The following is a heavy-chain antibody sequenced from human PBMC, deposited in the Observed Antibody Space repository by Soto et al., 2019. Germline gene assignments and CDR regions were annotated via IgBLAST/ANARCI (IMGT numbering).Heavy chain of an antibody. CDR2: IKNKANSYGT. CDR3: ARVGLSSADMRGRRHDH. V-gene: IGHV3-72*01. Sequence: EVQLVESGGALVQPGGSLRLSCAASGFTFSDHYMDWIRQAPGKGLEWVGSIKNKANSYGTEYAASVKGRFSISRDDSKNSMYLQMNSLETEDAAVYYYARVGLSSADMRGRRHDHWGQGTLVTVSS. J-gene: IGHJ4*02. D-gene: IGHD6-6*01. CDR1: GFTFSDHY.